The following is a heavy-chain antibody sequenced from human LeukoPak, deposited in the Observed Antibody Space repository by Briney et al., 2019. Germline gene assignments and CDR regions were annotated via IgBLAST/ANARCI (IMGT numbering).Heavy chain of an antibody. CDR2: INHSGST. CDR3: ARGRIVVVVAATRGPSSYGMDV. J-gene: IGHJ6*02. CDR1: GGSFSGYY. D-gene: IGHD2-15*01. Sequence: PSETLSLTCAVYGGSFSGYYWSWIRQPPGEGLEWIGEINHSGSTNYNPSLKSRVTISVDTSKNQISLKLSSVTAADTAVYYCARGRIVVVVAATRGPSSYGMDVWGQGTTVTVSS. V-gene: IGHV4-34*01.